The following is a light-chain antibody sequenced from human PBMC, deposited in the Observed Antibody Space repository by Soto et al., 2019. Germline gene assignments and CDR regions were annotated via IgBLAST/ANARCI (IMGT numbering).Light chain of an antibody. V-gene: IGLV2-14*01. J-gene: IGLJ1*01. CDR2: EVS. Sequence: QSALTQPASVSGSPGQSITISCTGTSSDVGGYNYVSWYQQHPGKAPKLMIYEVSNRPSGVSNRFSGSKSGNTASLTISGLQAEDEDDYYCSSYTSSSPYYVFGTGTKVTVL. CDR1: SSDVGGYNY. CDR3: SSYTSSSPYYV.